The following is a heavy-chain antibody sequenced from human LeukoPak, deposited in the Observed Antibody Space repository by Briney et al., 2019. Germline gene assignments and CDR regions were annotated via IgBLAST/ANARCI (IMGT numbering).Heavy chain of an antibody. CDR3: ARDDRGIAVTGP. CDR1: GYTFTDYY. V-gene: IGHV1-2*02. CDR2: INPNSGST. D-gene: IGHD6-19*01. Sequence: ASVTVSYKASGYTFTDYYMHWVRQAPGQGGEWMGWINPNSGSTNYAQKFQGRGTITREKAISTPYMDLSGLRSDATAVYYCARDDRGIAVTGPWGQGTLVTVSS. J-gene: IGHJ4*02.